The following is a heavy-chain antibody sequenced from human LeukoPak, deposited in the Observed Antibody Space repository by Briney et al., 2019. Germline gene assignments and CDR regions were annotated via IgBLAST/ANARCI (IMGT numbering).Heavy chain of an antibody. J-gene: IGHJ5*02. CDR1: EFSFSTFA. CDR2: MVGGGDT. V-gene: IGHV3-23*01. Sequence: GGSLRLSCAGSEFSFSTFAMTWVRQPPGKGLEWVSGMVGGGDTYYADFVKGRFTISRDNSKNTVYLQMNSLGVEDTAIYYCAKDLHYNDGRWEFDPWGQGTLVTVSS. D-gene: IGHD5-24*01. CDR3: AKDLHYNDGRWEFDP.